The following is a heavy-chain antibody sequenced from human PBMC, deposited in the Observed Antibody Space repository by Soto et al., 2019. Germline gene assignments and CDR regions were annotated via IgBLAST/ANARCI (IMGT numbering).Heavy chain of an antibody. CDR3: AKALGTYSSSGLDDC. CDR2: ISNGGETT. D-gene: IGHD6-6*01. Sequence: EVQLLESGGDLVQPGGSLRVSCAASGFTFQNYAMSWVRQAPGQGLEWVSSISNGGETTYYADSVKGRFTISRHNSKSTLYLQMSSLRAEDTALYYCAKALGTYSSSGLDDCWGQGTLVTVSS. CDR1: GFTFQNYA. V-gene: IGHV3-23*01. J-gene: IGHJ4*02.